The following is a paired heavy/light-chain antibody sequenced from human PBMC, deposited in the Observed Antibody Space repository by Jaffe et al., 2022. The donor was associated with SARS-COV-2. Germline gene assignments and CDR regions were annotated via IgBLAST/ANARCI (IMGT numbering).Light chain of an antibody. J-gene: IGLJ3*02. CDR3: CAYAGGSSLV. V-gene: IGLV2-23*02. Sequence: SALTQPASVSGPPGQSVTISCAGTGGDVGSWNFVSWYQRHPGKAPKLIIYEVYKRPSGVSDRFSGSKSDNTASLTISGLQAEDEADYYCCAYAGGSSLVFGGGTKVTVL. CDR1: GGDVGSWNF. CDR2: EVY.
Heavy chain of an antibody. V-gene: IGHV1-46*01. D-gene: IGHD2-15*01. CDR3: ARTFCPGGTCFSRAGVGYFDS. CDR2: VNPTTGKT. CDR1: GYTFTNFY. Sequence: QVQLEQSGAEVKNPGTSVKVSCKASGYTFTNFYLHWVRQAPGQGLEWVGIVNPTTGKTAYAQRFQGRVTMTRDPSTSTVFMDLSSLTSEDTAVYYCARTFCPGGTCFSRAGVGYFDSWGQGTLVTVSS. J-gene: IGHJ4*02.